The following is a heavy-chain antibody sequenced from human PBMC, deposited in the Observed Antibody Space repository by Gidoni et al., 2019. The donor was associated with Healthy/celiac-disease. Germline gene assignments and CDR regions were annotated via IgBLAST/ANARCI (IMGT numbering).Heavy chain of an antibody. V-gene: IGHV1-18*01. D-gene: IGHD2-8*01. CDR1: GYTFTSYG. CDR3: ARSVGYCTNGVCYWRGHDY. Sequence: GAEVKKPGASVKVSCKASGYTFTSYGISWVRQAPGQGLEWMGWISAYNGNTNYAQKLQGRVTMTTDTSTSTAYMELRSLRSDDTAVYYCARSVGYCTNGVCYWRGHDYWGQGTLVTVSS. CDR2: ISAYNGNT. J-gene: IGHJ4*02.